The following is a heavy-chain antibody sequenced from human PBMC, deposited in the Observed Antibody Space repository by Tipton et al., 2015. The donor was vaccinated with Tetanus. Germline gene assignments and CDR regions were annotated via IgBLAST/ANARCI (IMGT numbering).Heavy chain of an antibody. CDR1: GFTFSSYW. J-gene: IGHJ5*02. Sequence: SLRLSCAASGFTFSSYWMSWVRQAPGKGLEWVSVIYSGGSTYYADSVKGRFTISRDNSKNTLYLQMNSLRAEDTAVYYCARESAHSSGWYNWFDPWGQGTLVTVSS. CDR2: IYSGGST. CDR3: ARESAHSSGWYNWFDP. V-gene: IGHV3-53*01. D-gene: IGHD6-19*01.